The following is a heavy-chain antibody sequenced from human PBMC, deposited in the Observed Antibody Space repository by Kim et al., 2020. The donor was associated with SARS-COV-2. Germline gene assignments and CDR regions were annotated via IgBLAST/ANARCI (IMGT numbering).Heavy chain of an antibody. CDR2: INHSGST. J-gene: IGHJ6*02. D-gene: IGHD3-3*01. V-gene: IGHV4-34*01. Sequence: SETLSLTCAXYGGSFSDYNWSWIRQPPGKGLEWIGEINHSGSTSHSPSLRSRLTISVDTSKSQFSLRLKSVTAADTAVYYCARGRAGVVPAPVLGLGPYYDYYAMDVWGQGTAVAVSS. CDR3: ARGRAGVVPAPVLGLGPYYDYYAMDV. CDR1: GGSFSDYN.